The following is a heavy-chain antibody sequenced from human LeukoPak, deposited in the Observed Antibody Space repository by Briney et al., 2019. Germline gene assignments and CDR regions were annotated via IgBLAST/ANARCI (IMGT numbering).Heavy chain of an antibody. V-gene: IGHV2-5*02. J-gene: IGHJ3*02. D-gene: IGHD3-22*01. CDR3: AHRLSRGYYDSSGYYYFPPDAFDI. Sequence: SGPTLVKPTQTLTLTCTFSGFSLSTSGVGVGWIRQPPGRALEWLALIYWDDDKRYSPSLKSRHTITKDPSKNPVALTMTNMDPVDTATYYCAHRLSRGYYDSSGYYYFPPDAFDIWGQGTMVTVSS. CDR2: IYWDDDK. CDR1: GFSLSTSGVG.